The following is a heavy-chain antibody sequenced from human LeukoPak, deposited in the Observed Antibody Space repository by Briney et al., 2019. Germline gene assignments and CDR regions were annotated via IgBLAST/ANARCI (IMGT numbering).Heavy chain of an antibody. D-gene: IGHD2-2*01. J-gene: IGHJ6*02. CDR2: INPNSGGT. V-gene: IGHV1-2*04. Sequence: ASVKVSCKASGYTFTGYYMHWVRQAPGQGLEWMGWINPNSGGTNYAQKFQGWVTMTRDTSISTAYMELSRLRSDDTAVYYCARTYCSSTGCYGMDVWGQGTTVTVSS. CDR1: GYTFTGYY. CDR3: ARTYCSSTGCYGMDV.